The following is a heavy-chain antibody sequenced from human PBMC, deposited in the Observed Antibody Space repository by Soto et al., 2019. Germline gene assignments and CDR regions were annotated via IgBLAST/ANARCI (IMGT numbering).Heavy chain of an antibody. V-gene: IGHV3-53*01. CDR1: GFTVSSNY. J-gene: IGHJ5*02. CDR2: IYTSGIT. CDR3: ARDSRIVATPAMGSVGFDP. D-gene: IGHD5-18*01. Sequence: SGGSLRLSCAASGFTVSSNYMSWVRQAPGKGLEWISVIYTSGITYYADSVKGRFTISRDNSKNTLHLQVNSLRADDTAVYYCARDSRIVATPAMGSVGFDPWGQGTLVTVSS.